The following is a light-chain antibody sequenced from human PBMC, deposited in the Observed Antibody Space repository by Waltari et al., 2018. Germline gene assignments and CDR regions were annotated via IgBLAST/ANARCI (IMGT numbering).Light chain of an antibody. J-gene: IGKJ5*01. V-gene: IGKV3-11*01. CDR2: DAS. CDR1: QSVSSY. CDR3: QQRSNWPIT. Sequence: EIVLTLSPATLSLSPGERATLSCRASQSVSSYLAWYQQNPGQALRLLIYDASNRATGIPARFSGSGSGTDFTLTISSLEPEDFAVYYCQQRSNWPITFGQGTRLEIK.